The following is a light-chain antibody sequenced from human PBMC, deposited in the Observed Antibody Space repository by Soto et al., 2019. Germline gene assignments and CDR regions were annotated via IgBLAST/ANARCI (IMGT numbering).Light chain of an antibody. J-gene: IGLJ1*01. CDR1: ISDVGGYNY. V-gene: IGLV2-14*01. CDR3: MSFTTSSTYV. CDR2: DVT. Sequence: QSALTQPASVSGSPGQSITISCTGTISDVGGYNYVSWYQQHPGKAPKLMIYDVTNRPSGISNRFSGSKSGNTASLTISGLQAEDEADYYCMSFTTSSTYVFGAGTKVTVL.